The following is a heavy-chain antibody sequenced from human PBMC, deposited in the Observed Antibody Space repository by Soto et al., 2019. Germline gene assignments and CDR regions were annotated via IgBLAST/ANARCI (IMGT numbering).Heavy chain of an antibody. CDR3: AVRAFSSGWYSFFDY. D-gene: IGHD6-19*01. CDR1: GGSFRCYS. V-gene: IGHV4-34*01. J-gene: IGHJ4*02. Sequence: SEALSRPSTVYGGSFRCYSGSWLRKPRGKGLEWIGEINHSGSNNYNPSLKSRVTISVDTSKNQFSLTLSSVTAADTAVYYCAVRAFSSGWYSFFDYWGQGNLVTVSS. CDR2: INHSGSN.